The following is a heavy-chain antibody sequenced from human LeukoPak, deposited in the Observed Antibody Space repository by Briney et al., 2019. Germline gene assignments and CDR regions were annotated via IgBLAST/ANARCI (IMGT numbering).Heavy chain of an antibody. V-gene: IGHV3-7*01. CDR3: ARDIPGYSSANDAFDI. CDR1: GFTFSSYW. CDR2: IKQDGSEK. Sequence: GGSLRLSCAASGFTFSSYWMSWVRQAPGKGLEWVANIKQDGSEKYYVDSVKGRFTISRDNAKNSLYLQMNSLRAEDTAVYYCARDIPGYSSANDAFDIWGQGTMVTVSS. D-gene: IGHD6-25*01. J-gene: IGHJ3*02.